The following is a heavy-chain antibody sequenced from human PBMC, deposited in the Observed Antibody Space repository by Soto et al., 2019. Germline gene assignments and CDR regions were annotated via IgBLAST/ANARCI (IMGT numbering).Heavy chain of an antibody. D-gene: IGHD3-9*01. V-gene: IGHV3-23*01. J-gene: IGHJ5*02. CDR2: ISGSGGST. CDR3: APREASLDDILTGNWFDP. Sequence: GGSLRLSCAASGFTFSSYAMSWVRQAPGKGLEWVSAISGSGGSTYYADSVKGRFTISRDNSKNTLYLQMNSLRAEDTAVYYCAPREASLDDILTGNWFDPWGQGTLVTVSS. CDR1: GFTFSSYA.